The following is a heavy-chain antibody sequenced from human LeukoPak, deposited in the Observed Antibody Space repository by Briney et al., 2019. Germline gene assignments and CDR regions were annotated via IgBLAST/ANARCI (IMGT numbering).Heavy chain of an antibody. Sequence: SETLSLTCTVSGGSISSYYWSWIRQPPGKGLEWIGYIHYSGSTKYKASLRSRVTISLDTSKNQFSLRMTSVTAADTAVYYCARDLGLGIFGENDAFDIWGQGAMVTVSS. V-gene: IGHV4-59*01. CDR1: GGSISSYY. J-gene: IGHJ3*02. D-gene: IGHD2-15*01. CDR2: IHYSGST. CDR3: ARDLGLGIFGENDAFDI.